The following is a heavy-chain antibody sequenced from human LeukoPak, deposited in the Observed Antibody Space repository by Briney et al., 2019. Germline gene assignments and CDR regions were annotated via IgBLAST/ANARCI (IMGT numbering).Heavy chain of an antibody. D-gene: IGHD6-19*01. Sequence: GGSLRLSCAASGLTFSSYGMHWVRQAPGKGLEWVAVIWHDGSNKYYADSVKGRFTISRDNSKNTLYLQMNSLRAEDTAVYYCASSIKQWLVQGPFDYWGQGTLVTVSS. CDR3: ASSIKQWLVQGPFDY. V-gene: IGHV3-33*01. CDR1: GLTFSSYG. CDR2: IWHDGSNK. J-gene: IGHJ4*02.